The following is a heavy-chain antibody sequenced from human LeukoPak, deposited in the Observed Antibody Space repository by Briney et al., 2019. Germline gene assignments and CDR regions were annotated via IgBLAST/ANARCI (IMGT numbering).Heavy chain of an antibody. J-gene: IGHJ4*02. CDR2: IYYSGST. V-gene: IGHV4-31*03. D-gene: IGHD5-12*01. Sequence: SETLSLTCTVSGGSISSGGYYWSWIRQHPGKGLEWIGYIYYSGSTYYNPSLKSRVTISVDTSKNQLSLKLSPVTAADTAVYYCARDNVATSTPDNWGQGTLVTVSS. CDR3: ARDNVATSTPDN. CDR1: GGSISSGGYY.